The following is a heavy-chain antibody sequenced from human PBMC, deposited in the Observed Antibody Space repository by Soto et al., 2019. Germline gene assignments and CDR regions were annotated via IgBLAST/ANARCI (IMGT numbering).Heavy chain of an antibody. CDR3: AKDQIEGVGATYFDY. CDR2: ISGSGGST. D-gene: IGHD1-26*01. Sequence: EVQLLESGGGLVQPGGSLRLSCAASRFTFSSYAMSWVRQAPGKGLEWVSAISGSGGSTYYADSVKGRFTISRDNSKNTLYLQMNSLRAEDTAVYYCAKDQIEGVGATYFDYWGQGTLVTVSS. CDR1: RFTFSSYA. V-gene: IGHV3-23*01. J-gene: IGHJ4*02.